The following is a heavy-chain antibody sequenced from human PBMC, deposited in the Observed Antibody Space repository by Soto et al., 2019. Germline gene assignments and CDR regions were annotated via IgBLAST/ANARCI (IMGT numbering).Heavy chain of an antibody. CDR1: GYTFSNYG. CDR3: ARVVPGAEAWFGP. CDR2: ISLYSDGT. V-gene: IGHV1-18*01. J-gene: IGHJ5*02. Sequence: QVQLVQSGGEVKRPGASVKVSCKTSGYTFSNYGITWVRQAPGQPLEWLGRISLYSDGTNYAQKFQGRVSMTTDTSTTTAHKELRSLRSADPAGYYCARVVPGAEAWFGPWGQGTLVTVAS. D-gene: IGHD2-2*01.